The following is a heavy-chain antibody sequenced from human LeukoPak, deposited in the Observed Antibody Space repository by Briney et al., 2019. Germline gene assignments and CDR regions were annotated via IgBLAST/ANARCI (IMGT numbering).Heavy chain of an antibody. V-gene: IGHV5-51*01. Sequence: GESLKISCKDSGYSFTSYWIGWVRQMPGKCLEGMGIIFPGDSDTRYSPSFQGQVTISADKSISTAYLQWSSLKASDTAMYYCARVRGSGGFVIDYWGQGTLVTVSS. CDR2: IFPGDSDT. D-gene: IGHD6-19*01. CDR3: ARVRGSGGFVIDY. J-gene: IGHJ4*02. CDR1: GYSFTSYW.